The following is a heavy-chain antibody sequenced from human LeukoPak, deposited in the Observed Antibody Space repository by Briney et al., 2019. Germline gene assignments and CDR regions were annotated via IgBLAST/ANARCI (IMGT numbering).Heavy chain of an antibody. CDR3: ARDVGWREGFDY. CDR1: GFTFSGYW. Sequence: PGGSLRLSCAASGFTFSGYWMSWVRQAPGKGLEWVANIKQDGSEKYYVDSVKGRFTISRDNAKNSLYLQMNSLRAEDTAVYYCARDVGWREGFDYWGQGTLVTVSS. CDR2: IKQDGSEK. V-gene: IGHV3-7*01. D-gene: IGHD5-24*01. J-gene: IGHJ4*02.